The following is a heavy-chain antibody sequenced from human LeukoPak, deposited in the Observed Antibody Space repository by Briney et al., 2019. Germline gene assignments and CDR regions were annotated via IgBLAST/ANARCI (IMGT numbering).Heavy chain of an antibody. J-gene: IGHJ3*02. D-gene: IGHD2-2*01. CDR1: GYTFTSYD. Sequence: APVKVSCKASGYTFTSYDINWVRQATGQGLEWMGWMNPNSGNTGYAQKFQGRVTITRNTSISTAYMELSSLRSEDTAVYYCARAGDQPVWGWNQWEGNAFDIWGQGTMVTVSS. CDR3: ARAGDQPVWGWNQWEGNAFDI. V-gene: IGHV1-8*03. CDR2: MNPNSGNT.